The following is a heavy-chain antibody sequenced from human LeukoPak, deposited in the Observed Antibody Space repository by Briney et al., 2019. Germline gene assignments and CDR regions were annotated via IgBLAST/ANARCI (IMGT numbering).Heavy chain of an antibody. CDR1: GYTFTSYA. CDR3: ARDLGGVGARLRHIFDY. V-gene: IGHV1-3*01. Sequence: ASVKVSCKASGYTFTSYAMHWVRQAPGQRLEWMGWINAGNGNTKYSQKFQGRVTITRDTSASTAYMELSSLRSEDTAVYYCARDLGGVGARLRHIFDYWGQGTLVTVSS. D-gene: IGHD1-26*01. J-gene: IGHJ4*02. CDR2: INAGNGNT.